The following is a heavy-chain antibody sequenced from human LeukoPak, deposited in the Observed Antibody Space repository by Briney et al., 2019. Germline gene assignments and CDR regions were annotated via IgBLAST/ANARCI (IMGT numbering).Heavy chain of an antibody. CDR1: GGTFSSYA. CDR2: IIPIFGTA. D-gene: IGHD3-10*01. V-gene: IGHV1-69*13. J-gene: IGHJ4*02. Sequence: ASVKVSCKASGGTFSSYAISWVRQAPGQGLEWMGGIIPIFGTANYAQKFQGRVTITADESTSTAYMELSSLRPEDTAVYYCARAGGFGYYFDYWGQGTLVTVSS. CDR3: ARAGGFGYYFDY.